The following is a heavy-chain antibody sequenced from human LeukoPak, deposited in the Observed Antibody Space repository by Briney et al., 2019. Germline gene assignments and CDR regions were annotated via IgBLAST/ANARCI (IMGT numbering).Heavy chain of an antibody. CDR2: ISGSGGST. Sequence: GSLRLSCAASGFTFSSYWMHWVRQAPGKGLEWVSAISGSGGSTYYADSVKGRFTISRDNSKNTLYLQMNSLRAEDTAVYYCAKTFCSSTSCYHYYYYGMDVWGQGTTVTVSS. D-gene: IGHD2-2*01. V-gene: IGHV3-23*01. J-gene: IGHJ6*02. CDR1: GFTFSSYW. CDR3: AKTFCSSTSCYHYYYYGMDV.